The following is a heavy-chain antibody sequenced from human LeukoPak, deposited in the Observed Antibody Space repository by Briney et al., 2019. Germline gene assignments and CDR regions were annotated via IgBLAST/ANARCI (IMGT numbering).Heavy chain of an antibody. Sequence: GSLRLSCEASGFTFSEHSMSWVRQAPGKGLEWVSTIKRDGSNTYYTDSVEGRFTISRDNSKNTLYLEMNTLRAEDTAVYYCAKGGYASCFDPWGQGTQVTVSS. CDR3: AKGGYASCFDP. V-gene: IGHV3-23*05. CDR2: IKRDGSNT. CDR1: GFTFSEHS. D-gene: IGHD2-15*01. J-gene: IGHJ5*02.